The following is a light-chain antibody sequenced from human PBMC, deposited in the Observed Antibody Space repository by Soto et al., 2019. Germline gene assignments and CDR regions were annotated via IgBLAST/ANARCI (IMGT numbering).Light chain of an antibody. V-gene: IGKV3-15*01. Sequence: EMVMTQSPATLSVSPGERATLSCRASQNLSRNLAWYQQQPGQAPRLLIYGASTRATGIPARFSGSGSGTDFTLTISSLQSVDFAVYYCQQYDKWPHTFGQGTKLEIK. J-gene: IGKJ2*01. CDR1: QNLSRN. CDR2: GAS. CDR3: QQYDKWPHT.